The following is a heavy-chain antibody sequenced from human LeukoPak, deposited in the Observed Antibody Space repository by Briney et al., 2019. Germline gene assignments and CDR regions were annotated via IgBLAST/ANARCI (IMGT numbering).Heavy chain of an antibody. CDR3: AKELELCFDY. Sequence: ETLSLTCTVSGGSISSYYWSWVRQAPGKGLEWVSAISGSGGSTYYADSVKGRFTISRDNSKNTLYLQMNSLRAEDTAVYYCAKELELCFDYWGQGTLVTVSS. J-gene: IGHJ4*02. CDR1: GGSISSYY. CDR2: ISGSGGST. V-gene: IGHV3-23*01. D-gene: IGHD1-7*01.